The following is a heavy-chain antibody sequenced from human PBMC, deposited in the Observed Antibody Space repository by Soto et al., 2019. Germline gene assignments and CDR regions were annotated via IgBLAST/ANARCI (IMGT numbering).Heavy chain of an antibody. V-gene: IGHV4-4*03. CDR3: ARDVGVSGFSYGLDV. CDR2: VYHTGYT. J-gene: IGHJ6*02. D-gene: IGHD3-16*01. Sequence: QVQLQESGPGLVKPPGTLSLTCDVSGASISSTNWWSWVRQPPGKGLVWIGEVYHTGYTNYNPSLSGRVTFSVDTSKNQFSLKLTSVTAADTAVYYCARDVGVSGFSYGLDVWGQGATVTVSS. CDR1: GASISSTNW.